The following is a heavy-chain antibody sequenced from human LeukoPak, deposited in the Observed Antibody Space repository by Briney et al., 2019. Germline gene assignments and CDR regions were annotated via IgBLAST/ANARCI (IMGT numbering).Heavy chain of an antibody. J-gene: IGHJ5*02. CDR3: VPSSAWYLNWFDP. CDR2: VSYDGSDK. D-gene: IGHD6-19*01. CDR1: GFTFSSYV. V-gene: IGHV3-30-3*01. Sequence: GGSLRLSCAASGFTFSSYVMHWVRQAPGKGLEWVAVVSYDGSDKYYADSVKGRFTISRDNSKNTLYLQMNNLRAEDTAVYYCVPSSAWYLNWFDPRGQGTLVTVSS.